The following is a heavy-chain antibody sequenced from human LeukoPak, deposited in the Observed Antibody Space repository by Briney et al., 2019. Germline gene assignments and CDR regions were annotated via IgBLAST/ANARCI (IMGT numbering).Heavy chain of an antibody. J-gene: IGHJ4*02. D-gene: IGHD3-3*01. V-gene: IGHV3-13*01. CDR3: ARVVKSGPSHYFDY. Sequence: PGGSLRLSCAASGFTFGNYDMHWVRQGTGKGLEWVSAIGTAGDTYYLGSVKGRFTISRENAKNFLYLQMNSLRAGDTAVYYCARVVKSGPSHYFDYWGQGTLVTVSS. CDR1: GFTFGNYD. CDR2: IGTAGDT.